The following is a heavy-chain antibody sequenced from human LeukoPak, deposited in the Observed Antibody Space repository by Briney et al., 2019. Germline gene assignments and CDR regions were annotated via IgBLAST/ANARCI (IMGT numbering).Heavy chain of an antibody. D-gene: IGHD2-15*01. Sequence: SETLSLTCAVYGGSFSGYYRSWIRQPPAKGLEWIGEINHSGSTNYNPSLKSRVTISVDTSKNQFSLKLSSVTAADTAVYYCAREGGGRTGYYYYYYMDVWGKGTTVTVSS. CDR2: INHSGST. J-gene: IGHJ6*03. CDR3: AREGGGRTGYYYYYYMDV. V-gene: IGHV4-34*01. CDR1: GGSFSGYY.